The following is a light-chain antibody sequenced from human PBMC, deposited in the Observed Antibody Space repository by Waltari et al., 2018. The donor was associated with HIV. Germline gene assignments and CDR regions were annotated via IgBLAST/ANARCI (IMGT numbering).Light chain of an antibody. CDR3: QQRSNWPPLT. J-gene: IGKJ4*01. V-gene: IGKV3-11*01. CDR1: QSVSSY. CDR2: DAS. Sequence: ELVLTRSPATLSFSPGERATVSCRASQSVSSYLAWYQQKPGQTPRLLIYDASNRATGIPARFSGSGSGTDFTLTISSLEPEDFAVYYCQQRSNWPPLTFGGGTKVEIK.